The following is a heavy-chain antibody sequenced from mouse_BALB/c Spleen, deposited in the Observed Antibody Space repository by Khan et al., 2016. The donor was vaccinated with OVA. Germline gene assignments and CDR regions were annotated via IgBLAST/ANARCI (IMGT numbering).Heavy chain of an antibody. CDR2: ISSDGDYT. CDR3: ASHLTGSFAY. Sequence: EVQGVESGGDLVKPGGSLKLSCAASGFTFSSYSMSWVRQTPDKRLEWVATISSDGDYTYYPDIVKGRFTISRDNAKNTLYLQMGSLKSEDTAMYYCASHLTGSFAYWGQGTLVTVSA. J-gene: IGHJ3*01. D-gene: IGHD4-1*01. CDR1: GFTFSSYS. V-gene: IGHV5-6*01.